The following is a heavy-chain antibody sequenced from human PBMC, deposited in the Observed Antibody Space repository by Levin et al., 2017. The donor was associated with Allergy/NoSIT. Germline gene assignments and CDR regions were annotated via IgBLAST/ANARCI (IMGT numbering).Heavy chain of an antibody. D-gene: IGHD2-2*02. J-gene: IGHJ5*02. CDR1: GGSISSYY. CDR2: IYYSGST. CDR3: AREVPYCSSTSCDTS. Sequence: ESLKISCTVSGGSISSYYWSWIRQPPGKGLEWIGYIYYSGSTNYNPSLKSRVTISVDTSKNQFSLKLSSVTAADTAVYYCAREVPYCSSTSCDTSWGQGTLVTVSS. V-gene: IGHV4-59*01.